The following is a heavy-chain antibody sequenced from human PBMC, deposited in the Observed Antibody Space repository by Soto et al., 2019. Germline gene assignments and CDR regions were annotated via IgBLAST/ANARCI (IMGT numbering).Heavy chain of an antibody. CDR3: ARTCSGGTCSFDY. CDR2: IYSGGST. V-gene: IGHV3-66*01. J-gene: IGHJ4*02. Sequence: EVQLVESGGGLVQPGGSLRLSCAASGFTVSCNYMSWVRQAPGKGLEWVSVIYSGGSTYYADSVKGRFTISRDNSENTLYLQMNSLRAEDTAVYYCARTCSGGTCSFDYWGQGTLVTVSS. D-gene: IGHD2-15*01. CDR1: GFTVSCNY.